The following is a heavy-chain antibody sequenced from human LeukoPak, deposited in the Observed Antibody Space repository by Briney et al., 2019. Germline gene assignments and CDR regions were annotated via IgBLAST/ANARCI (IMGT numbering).Heavy chain of an antibody. CDR1: GFTFSNDV. D-gene: IGHD2-15*01. Sequence: GGSLRLSCAASGFTFSNDVMRWVRQAPGKGLEWDSSITSGGSTYYADSVKGRFTISRDNSENTLYLQMNSLRAEDTAVYYCARPVTATDRFYFFDSWGQGTLVTVSS. V-gene: IGHV3-23*01. J-gene: IGHJ4*02. CDR2: ITSGGST. CDR3: ARPVTATDRFYFFDS.